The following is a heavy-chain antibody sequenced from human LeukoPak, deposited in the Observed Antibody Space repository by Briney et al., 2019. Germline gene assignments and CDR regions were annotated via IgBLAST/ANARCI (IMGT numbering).Heavy chain of an antibody. CDR2: IGWNSGSI. J-gene: IGHJ6*02. CDR3: AKDTDCTSTSCYHDYYYYGMDV. V-gene: IGHV3-9*01. CDR1: GFTFDDHA. Sequence: PGGSLRLSCAASGFTFDDHAMHWVRQAPGKGLEWVSGIGWNSGSIGYADSVKGRFTISRDNAKNSLYLQMNSLRAEDTALYYCAKDTDCTSTSCYHDYYYYGMDVWGQGTTVTVSS. D-gene: IGHD2-2*01.